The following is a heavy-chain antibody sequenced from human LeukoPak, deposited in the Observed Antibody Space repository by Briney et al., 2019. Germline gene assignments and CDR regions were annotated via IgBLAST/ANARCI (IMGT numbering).Heavy chain of an antibody. D-gene: IGHD3-22*01. CDR2: INPNSGAT. CDR1: GYTFTGYY. V-gene: IGHV1-2*02. Sequence: GASVKVSCKASGYTFTGYYMHWVRQAPGQGLEWMGWINPNSGATKYAQKFQGRVTMTRDTSISTAYMELSRLRSDDTAVYYCARNDYHSSGYYYWGQGTLVTVS. CDR3: ARNDYHSSGYYY. J-gene: IGHJ4*02.